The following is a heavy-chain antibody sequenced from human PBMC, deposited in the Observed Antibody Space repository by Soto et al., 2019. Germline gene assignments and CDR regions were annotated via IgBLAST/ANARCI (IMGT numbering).Heavy chain of an antibody. J-gene: IGHJ6*04. V-gene: IGHV3-23*01. CDR3: ARDNWNGAYYGLYV. CDR1: QFTFNIDA. CDR2: MSGSGASI. Sequence: EVQLLESGGGLVQSGESLTLSCVASQFTFNIDAMTWVRQAPGKGLEWVSSMSGSGASIYYADSVKGRFTISRDKSKKTLYLQMNSLRAEDTAVYWCARDNWNGAYYGLYVWGKGTTVTVSA. D-gene: IGHD1-20*01.